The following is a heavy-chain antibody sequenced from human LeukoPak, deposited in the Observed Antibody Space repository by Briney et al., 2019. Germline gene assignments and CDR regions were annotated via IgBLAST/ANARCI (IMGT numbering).Heavy chain of an antibody. CDR3: ARDYRGGMATLSFDY. CDR2: IIPILGIG. CDR1: GYTFTGYY. J-gene: IGHJ4*02. D-gene: IGHD5-24*01. Sequence: SVSVSCKASGYTFTGYYMHWVGQAPGQGREWMGGIIPILGIGNYTQKFQGRVTITADKSTSTAYMELSSLRSEDTAVYYCARDYRGGMATLSFDYWGQGTLVTVSS. V-gene: IGHV1-69*10.